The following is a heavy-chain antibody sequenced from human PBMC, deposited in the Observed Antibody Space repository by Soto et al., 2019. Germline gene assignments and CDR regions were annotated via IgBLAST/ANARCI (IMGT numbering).Heavy chain of an antibody. CDR2: IWYDGSNK. CDR1: GFTFSSYG. J-gene: IGHJ1*01. V-gene: IGHV3-33*01. Sequence: QVQLVESGGGVVQPGRSLRLSCAASGFTFSSYGMHWVRQAPGKGLEWVALIWYDGSNKYYADSVKGRFTISRDNSKNTLYLQMNSLRAEDTAVYYCARDQAPYAEYFQHWGQGTLVTVSS. CDR3: ARDQAPYAEYFQH.